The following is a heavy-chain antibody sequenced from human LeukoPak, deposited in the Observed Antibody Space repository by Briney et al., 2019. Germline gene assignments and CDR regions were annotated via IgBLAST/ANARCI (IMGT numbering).Heavy chain of an antibody. CDR1: GFTFSSYS. D-gene: IGHD2/OR15-2a*01. CDR3: ASLSVRYMDV. CDR2: ISSSSSYI. Sequence: RGSLRLSCAASGFTFSSYSMNWVRQAPGKGLEWVSSISSSSSYIYYADSVKGRFTISRDNAKNSLYLQMNSLRAEDTAVYYCASLSVRYMDVWGKGTTVTVSS. J-gene: IGHJ6*03. V-gene: IGHV3-21*01.